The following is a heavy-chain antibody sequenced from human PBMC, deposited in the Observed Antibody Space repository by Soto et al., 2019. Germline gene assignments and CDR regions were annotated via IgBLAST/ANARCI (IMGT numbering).Heavy chain of an antibody. V-gene: IGHV1-46*01. Sequence: ASVKVSCKAPRDTFTSYYINWVRQAPGQGLEWMGVINPHGGSTAYAQKFKGRVTLTRGTSASTVYMEVSSLTSEDTAMYYCARSSGGNFGIIIEGTNWFAPWGQGTLVTVS. CDR2: INPHGGST. D-gene: IGHD1-26*01. CDR1: RDTFTSYY. J-gene: IGHJ5*02. CDR3: ARSSGGNFGIIIEGTNWFAP.